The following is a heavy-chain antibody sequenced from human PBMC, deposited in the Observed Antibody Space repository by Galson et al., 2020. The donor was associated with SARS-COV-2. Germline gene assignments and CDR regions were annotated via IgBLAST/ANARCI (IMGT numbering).Heavy chain of an antibody. CDR1: GFTFSDHS. V-gene: IGHV3-21*05. CDR3: SSSTSPTYCRGGNCYNFFCIDV. Sequence: GGSLRLSCAASGFTFSDHSMNWVRRAPGKGLEWVSYVSSDSSHIYYADSVRGRFIISRDNAKNTLNLQMNSLRDEDTAVYYCSSSTSPTYCRGGNCYNFFCIDVWGQGTTVTVSS. D-gene: IGHD2-15*01. J-gene: IGHJ6*02. CDR2: VSSDSSHI.